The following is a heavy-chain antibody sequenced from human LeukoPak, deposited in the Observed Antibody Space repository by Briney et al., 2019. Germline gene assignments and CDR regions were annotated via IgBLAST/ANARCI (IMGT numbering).Heavy chain of an antibody. V-gene: IGHV3-23*01. CDR3: AKVRRRSTTSCTQDGLDC. J-gene: IGHJ4*02. CDR1: GFTFSNYA. Sequence: GGSLRLSCAASGFTFSNYAMSWVRQAPGKGLEWVLSISGSGGSTYYADSVKGRFTISRDNSKNTLYLQINSLRAEDTAVYYCAKVRRRSTTSCTQDGLDCWGQGTLVTVSS. D-gene: IGHD2-2*01. CDR2: ISGSGGST.